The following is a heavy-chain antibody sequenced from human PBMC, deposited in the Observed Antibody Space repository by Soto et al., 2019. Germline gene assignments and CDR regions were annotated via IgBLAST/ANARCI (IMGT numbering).Heavy chain of an antibody. CDR3: ARDLDPSSATFDP. V-gene: IGHV1-3*01. J-gene: IGHJ5*02. CDR2: INAGNGNT. CDR1: GYTFTGCA. Sequence: EASVKVSCKASGYTFTGCAMHWVRQAPGQRLEWMGWINAGNGNTKYSQKFQGRVTITRDTSASTAYMELSSLRSEDTDVYYCARDLDPSSATFDPWGQGTLVTVSS. D-gene: IGHD1-26*01.